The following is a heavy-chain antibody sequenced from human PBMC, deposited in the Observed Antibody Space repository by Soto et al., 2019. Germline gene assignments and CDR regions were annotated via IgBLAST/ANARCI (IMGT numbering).Heavy chain of an antibody. J-gene: IGHJ4*02. CDR2: IYYSGST. CDR1: GGSISSSSYY. Sequence: SETLSLTCTVSGGSISSSSYYWGWIRQPPGKGLEWIGSIYYSGSTYYNPSLKSRVTISADTSKNQFSLKLSSVTAADTAVYYCARQVDTINFDYGGQGTLVTVSS. CDR3: ARQVDTINFDY. D-gene: IGHD5-12*01. V-gene: IGHV4-39*01.